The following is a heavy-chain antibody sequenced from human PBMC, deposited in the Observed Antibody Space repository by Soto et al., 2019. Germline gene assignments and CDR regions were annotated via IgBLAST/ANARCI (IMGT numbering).Heavy chain of an antibody. V-gene: IGHV3-21*01. CDR2: ISSSSSYI. D-gene: IGHD2-8*01. J-gene: IGHJ6*02. CDR3: ARDGPYCTNGVCYPLGEYYYYGMDV. Sequence: GGSLRLSCAASGFTFSSYSMNWVRQAPGKGLEWVSSISSSSSYIYYADSVKGRFTISRDNAKNSLYLQMNSLRAEDTAVYYCARDGPYCTNGVCYPLGEYYYYGMDVWGQGTTVTVSS. CDR1: GFTFSSYS.